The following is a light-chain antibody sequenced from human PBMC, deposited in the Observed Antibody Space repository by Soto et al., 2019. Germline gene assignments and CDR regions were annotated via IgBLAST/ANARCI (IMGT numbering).Light chain of an antibody. J-gene: IGKJ3*01. CDR3: QHRSSWPRT. CDR2: DAS. V-gene: IGKV3-11*01. CDR1: QSVGSS. Sequence: EIVLTQSPATLSLSPGERATLSCRASQSVGSSLAWYQQKPGQAPKLLIYDASNRATGIPARFSGSGSGTDSTLTSSSPEPADFTVYYCQHRSSWPRTFGPGTKVDFK.